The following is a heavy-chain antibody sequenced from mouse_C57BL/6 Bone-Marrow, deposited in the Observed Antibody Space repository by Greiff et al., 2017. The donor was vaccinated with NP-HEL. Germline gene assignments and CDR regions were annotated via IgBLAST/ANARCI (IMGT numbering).Heavy chain of an antibody. CDR2: ISDGGSYT. Sequence: EVQGVESGGGLVKPGGSLKLSCAASGFTFSSYAMSWVRQTPEKRLEWVATISDGGSYTYYPANVKGRFTIARDNAKNNLYLQMSQLKSEDTAMYYCARDKLRRNYYAMDYWGQGTSVTVSS. CDR3: ARDKLRRNYYAMDY. V-gene: IGHV5-4*01. CDR1: GFTFSSYA. D-gene: IGHD2-4*01. J-gene: IGHJ4*01.